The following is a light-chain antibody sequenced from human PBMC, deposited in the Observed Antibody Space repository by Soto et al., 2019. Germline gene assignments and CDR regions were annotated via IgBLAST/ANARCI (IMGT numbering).Light chain of an antibody. Sequence: ENVLTQSPGTLSLSPGERATLSCRASQSVTNSFFAWYQQKPGQAPRLLIYGISSRATGIPDRFSGSGSGTDFTLTIASLQPEDFSTYYCQQSDSTPYTFGQGTKVEI. V-gene: IGKV3-20*01. CDR1: QSVTNSF. CDR2: GIS. J-gene: IGKJ2*01. CDR3: QQSDSTPYT.